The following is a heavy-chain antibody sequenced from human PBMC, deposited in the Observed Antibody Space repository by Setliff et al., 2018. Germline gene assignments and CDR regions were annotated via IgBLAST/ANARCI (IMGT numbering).Heavy chain of an antibody. J-gene: IGHJ4*02. V-gene: IGHV3-49*04. Sequence: PGGSLRLSCTGSGFTFGDYSMSWVRQAPGKGLEWVGFIRSEAYGGTTEYAASVRGRFTISRDDSTNSFYLLMDSLKTEDTAVYYCALGSSLDYWGRGTLVTVSS. D-gene: IGHD3-10*01. CDR3: ALGSSLDY. CDR1: GFTFGDYS. CDR2: IRSEAYGGTT.